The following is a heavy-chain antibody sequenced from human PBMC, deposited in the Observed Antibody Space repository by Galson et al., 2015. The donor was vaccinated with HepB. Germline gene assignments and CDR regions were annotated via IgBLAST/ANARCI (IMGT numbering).Heavy chain of an antibody. V-gene: IGHV6-1*01. CDR3: ARAPGREESGYDTDAFDL. CDR1: GDSVSSNSAA. J-gene: IGHJ3*01. D-gene: IGHD5-12*01. CDR2: TYYRSKRNK. Sequence: CAISGDSVSSNSAAWNWIRQSPSRGLEWLGRTYYRSKRNKDYAISVNSRISIHPDTSKNQLSLQLKSVTPEDTAVYFCARAPGREESGYDTDAFDLWGQGTMVTVSS.